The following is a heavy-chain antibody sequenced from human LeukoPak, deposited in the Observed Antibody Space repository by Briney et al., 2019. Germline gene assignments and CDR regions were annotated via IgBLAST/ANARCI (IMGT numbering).Heavy chain of an antibody. D-gene: IGHD4-17*01. Sequence: PGGSLRLSCAASGFTFSSYAITWVRQAPGKGLEWVSAVSSNGAKTYYADSVEGRFTISRDNYKNTLYLQMNSLRAEDTAVYYCARDHYGDYVQDYYYGMDVWGQGTTVTVSS. CDR3: ARDHYGDYVQDYYYGMDV. V-gene: IGHV3-23*01. CDR2: VSSNGAKT. CDR1: GFTFSSYA. J-gene: IGHJ6*02.